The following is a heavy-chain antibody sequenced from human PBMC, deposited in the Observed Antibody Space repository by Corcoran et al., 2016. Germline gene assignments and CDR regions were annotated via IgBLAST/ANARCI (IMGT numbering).Heavy chain of an antibody. CDR3: ARGTVVAYFDY. D-gene: IGHD3-22*01. J-gene: IGHJ4*02. CDR2: INHSGST. V-gene: IGHV4-34*01. CDR1: GGSFSGYY. Sequence: QVQLQQRGAGLLKPSETLSLTCAVYGGSFSGYYWSWIRQPPGKGLEWIGEINHSGSTNYNPSLKSRVTISVDTSKNQFSLKLSSVTAADTAVYYCARGTVVAYFDYWGQGTLVTVSS.